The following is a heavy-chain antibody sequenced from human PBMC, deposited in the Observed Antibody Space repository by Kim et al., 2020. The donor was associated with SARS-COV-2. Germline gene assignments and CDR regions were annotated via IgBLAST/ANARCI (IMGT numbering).Heavy chain of an antibody. J-gene: IGHJ4*02. CDR2: IRNRANSYTT. D-gene: IGHD1-1*01. CDR3: TASVDRWDDPRGGY. Sequence: GGSLRLSCAASGFTFSDHYMDWVRQAPGKGLEWVGRIRNRANSYTTEYAASVKGRFTVSRDDSKDSLYLQMNSLKTEDTALYYCTASVDRWDDPRGGYWGQGTLVTVSS. V-gene: IGHV3-72*01. CDR1: GFTFSDHY.